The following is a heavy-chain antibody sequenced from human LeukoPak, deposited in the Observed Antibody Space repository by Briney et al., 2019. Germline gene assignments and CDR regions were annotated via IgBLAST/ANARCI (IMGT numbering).Heavy chain of an antibody. CDR1: GFTFSSYA. V-gene: IGHV3-23*01. CDR3: AKGVSMYSNPTHFDY. D-gene: IGHD4-11*01. J-gene: IGHJ4*02. Sequence: PGGSLRLSCAASGFTFSSYAMSGVRQAPGKGLEWVSGISGSGGSTYYADSVKGRLTIYRDNSKNTLYLQMNSLRAEDTAVYYCAKGVSMYSNPTHFDYWGQGTLVTVSS. CDR2: ISGSGGST.